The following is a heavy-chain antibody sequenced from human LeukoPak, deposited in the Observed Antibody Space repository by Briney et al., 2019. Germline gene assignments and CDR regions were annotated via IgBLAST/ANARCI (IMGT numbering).Heavy chain of an antibody. CDR3: ARVSYGSGSYWEQIYAFDI. CDR1: GGTFSSYA. J-gene: IGHJ3*02. Sequence: SSVKVSCKASGGTFSSYAISWVRQAPGQGLEWMGRIIPIFGTANYAQKFQGRVTITTDESTSTDYMELSSLRSEDTAVYYCARVSYGSGSYWEQIYAFDIWGQGTMVTVSS. V-gene: IGHV1-69*05. D-gene: IGHD3-10*01. CDR2: IIPIFGTA.